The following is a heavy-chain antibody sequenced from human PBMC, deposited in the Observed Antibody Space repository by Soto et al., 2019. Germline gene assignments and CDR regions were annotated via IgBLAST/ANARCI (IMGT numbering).Heavy chain of an antibody. Sequence: EVQLLESGGGLVQPGGSLRLSCAASGFTFSNYGMSWVRQAPGKGLEWVSSITGGGGGTYYADSVKGRFTISRDNSKNTLYLQMNSLRAEETAVYYCAKTEGRPYYFDYWGQGTRVTVSS. D-gene: IGHD3-10*01. J-gene: IGHJ4*02. CDR3: AKTEGRPYYFDY. V-gene: IGHV3-23*01. CDR2: ITGGGGGT. CDR1: GFTFSNYG.